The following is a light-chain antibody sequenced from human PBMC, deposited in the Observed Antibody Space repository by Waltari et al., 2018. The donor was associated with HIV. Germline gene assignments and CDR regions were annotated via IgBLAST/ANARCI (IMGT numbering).Light chain of an antibody. J-gene: IGLJ2*01. Sequence: YVLTQQPSVSVATGKTATIPCPGDRIGTKPVHRYQQKSGQAPQLIIYYDIDRPSGIPERFSGSNSGSTATLTISRVEAGDEADYYCEVWDETRNHVVFGGGTKLFAL. V-gene: IGLV3-21*04. CDR2: YDI. CDR1: RIGTKP. CDR3: EVWDETRNHVV.